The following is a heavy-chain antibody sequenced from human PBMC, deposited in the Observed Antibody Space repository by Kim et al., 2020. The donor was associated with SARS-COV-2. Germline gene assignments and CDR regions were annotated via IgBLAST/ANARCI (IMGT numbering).Heavy chain of an antibody. CDR3: AGGWGDYDILTGYYSHYYYGMDV. J-gene: IGHJ6*02. Sequence: SETLSLTCTVSGGSISSYYWSWIRQPPGKGLEWIGYIYYSGSTNYNPSLKSRVTISVDTSKNQFSLKLSSVTAADTAVYYCAGGWGDYDILTGYYSHYYYGMDVWGQGTTVTVSS. CDR2: IYYSGST. D-gene: IGHD3-9*01. V-gene: IGHV4-59*13. CDR1: GGSISSYY.